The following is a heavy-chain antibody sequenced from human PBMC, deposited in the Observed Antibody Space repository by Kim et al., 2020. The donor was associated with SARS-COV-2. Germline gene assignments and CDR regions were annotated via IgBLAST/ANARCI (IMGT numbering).Heavy chain of an antibody. CDR3: AKSGTNGWYFDY. Sequence: GGSLRLSCAASGFTFSTYALSWVRQAPGKGLGWVSGIIASGGSTYYADSVKGRFTISRDNSKNTLYLQMSSLRAEDTAVYYCAKSGTNGWYFDYWGQGTLVTVSS. CDR1: GFTFSTYA. J-gene: IGHJ4*02. V-gene: IGHV3-23*01. D-gene: IGHD6-19*01. CDR2: IIASGGST.